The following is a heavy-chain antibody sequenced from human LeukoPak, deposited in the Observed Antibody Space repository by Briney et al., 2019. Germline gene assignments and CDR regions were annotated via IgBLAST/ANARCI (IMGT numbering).Heavy chain of an antibody. CDR2: INAGNGNT. V-gene: IGHV1-3*01. J-gene: IGHJ4*02. CDR1: GYTFTSYA. CDR3: ARTFPGSNYFDY. D-gene: IGHD4-11*01. Sequence: ASVKVSCKASGYTFTSYAMHWVRQAPGQRLEWMGWINAGNGNTKYSQKFQGRVTIARDTPASTAYMELSSLRSEDTAVYYCARTFPGSNYFDYWGQGTLVTVSS.